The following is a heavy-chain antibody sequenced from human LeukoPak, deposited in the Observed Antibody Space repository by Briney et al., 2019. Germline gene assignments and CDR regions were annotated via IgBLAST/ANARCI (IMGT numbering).Heavy chain of an antibody. CDR3: ARGGRRGWFDP. CDR1: GFTFSSYG. D-gene: IGHD1-14*01. Sequence: GGSLRLSCAASGFTFSSYGMHWVRQAPGKGLEWVAVISYDGSNKYYADSVKGRFTISRDNSKNTLYLQMNSLRAEDTAVYYCARGGRRGWFDPWGQGTLVTVSS. J-gene: IGHJ5*02. V-gene: IGHV3-30*03. CDR2: ISYDGSNK.